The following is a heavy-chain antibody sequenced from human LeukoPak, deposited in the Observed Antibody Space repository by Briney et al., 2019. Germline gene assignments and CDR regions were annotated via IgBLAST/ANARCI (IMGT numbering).Heavy chain of an antibody. CDR2: IGARDGRT. V-gene: IGHV3-23*01. Sequence: GGSLRLSCAASGFTFRNYAMTWVRQAPGKGLDWVALIGARDGRTYYADPVKGRITISRDNFKNTLYLQMNSLRAEDTAIYYCAKGLYDYALDVWGQGTAVTVSS. CDR3: AKGLYDYALDV. J-gene: IGHJ6*02. CDR1: GFTFRNYA.